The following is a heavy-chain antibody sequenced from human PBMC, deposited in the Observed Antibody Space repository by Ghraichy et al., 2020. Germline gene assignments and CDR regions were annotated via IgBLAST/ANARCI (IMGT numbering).Heavy chain of an antibody. CDR1: GFTFSSYA. V-gene: IGHV3-23*01. D-gene: IGHD6-6*01. CDR2: ISGGGGST. CDR3: VKEVVEYSSSPPLA. Sequence: GGSLRLSCAASGFTFSSYAMSWVRQAPGKGLEWVSAISGGGGSTYYADSVKGRFTISRDNSKNTLYLQMNSLRAEDTAVYYCVKEVVEYSSSPPLAWGQGTLVTVSS. J-gene: IGHJ4*02.